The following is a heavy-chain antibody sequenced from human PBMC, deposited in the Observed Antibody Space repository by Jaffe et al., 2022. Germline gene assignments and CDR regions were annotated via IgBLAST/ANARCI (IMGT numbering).Heavy chain of an antibody. Sequence: QVQLQQWGAGLLKPSETLSLTCAVYGGSFSGYYWSWIRQPPGKGLEWIGEINHSGSTNYNPSLKSRVTISVDTSKNQFSLKLSSVTAADTAVYYCARHNTPLRYFDWLFRGLDYWGQGTLVTVSS. CDR3: ARHNTPLRYFDWLFRGLDY. CDR2: INHSGST. V-gene: IGHV4-34*01. J-gene: IGHJ4*02. CDR1: GGSFSGYY. D-gene: IGHD3-9*01.